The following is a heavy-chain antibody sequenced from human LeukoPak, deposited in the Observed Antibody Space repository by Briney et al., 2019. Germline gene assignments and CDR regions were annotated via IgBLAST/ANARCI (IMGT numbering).Heavy chain of an antibody. CDR3: ARDPYSGAYGDTYYYYMDV. CDR2: ISSSSSYI. CDR1: GFTFSSYS. J-gene: IGHJ6*03. Sequence: PGGSLRLSCAASGFTFSSYSMNWVRQAPGKGLEWVSSISSSSSYIYYADSVRGRFTISRDNAKNSLYLQLNSLRAEDTAIYCARDPYSGAYGDTYYYYMDVWGKGTTVTISS. D-gene: IGHD1-26*01. V-gene: IGHV3-21*01.